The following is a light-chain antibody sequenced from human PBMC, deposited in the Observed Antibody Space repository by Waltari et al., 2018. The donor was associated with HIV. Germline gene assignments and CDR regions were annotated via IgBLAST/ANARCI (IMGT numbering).Light chain of an antibody. CDR3: MQDSRWPYT. Sequence: DVVLTQSTLALPVTLGQSASISCWSTESLVYSDGSTFLSWFHHRPGQSPRRLIYKISNRESGVPDRFNGGGADTDFTLKITRVQAEDVGFYFCMQDSRWPYTFGQGTRLEI. CDR2: KIS. CDR1: ESLVYSDGSTF. J-gene: IGKJ2*01. V-gene: IGKV2-30*01.